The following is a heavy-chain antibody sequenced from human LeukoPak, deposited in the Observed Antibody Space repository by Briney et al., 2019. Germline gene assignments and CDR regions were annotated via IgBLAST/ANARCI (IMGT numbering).Heavy chain of an antibody. J-gene: IGHJ6*02. CDR1: GGSISSSSYY. D-gene: IGHD2-2*01. CDR2: INHSGST. CDR3: ARNPWVGYCSSTSCYLDYYYYGMDV. Sequence: SETLSLTCTVSGGSISSSSYYWSWIRQPPGKGLEWIGEINHSGSTNYNPSLKSRVTISVDTSKNQFSLKLSSVTAADTAVYYCARNPWVGYCSSTSCYLDYYYYGMDVWGQGTTVTVSS. V-gene: IGHV4-39*07.